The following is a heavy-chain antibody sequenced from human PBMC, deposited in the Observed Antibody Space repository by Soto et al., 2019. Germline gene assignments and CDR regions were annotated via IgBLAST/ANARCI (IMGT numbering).Heavy chain of an antibody. D-gene: IGHD2-21*01. CDR1: GVSISSGDYY. V-gene: IGHV4-30-4*01. Sequence: QVQLQESGPGLVKPSQNVSLTCTVSGVSISSGDYYWSWIRQPPGKGLEWIGYIYYSGNTNYTPSLGRRPTISIDTSRNQSPLRLSSVTAADTAVYYCARDTNSSPCYHGVDVSGPGTRVPGSS. J-gene: IGHJ6*02. CDR3: ARDTNSSPCYHGVDV. CDR2: IYYSGNT.